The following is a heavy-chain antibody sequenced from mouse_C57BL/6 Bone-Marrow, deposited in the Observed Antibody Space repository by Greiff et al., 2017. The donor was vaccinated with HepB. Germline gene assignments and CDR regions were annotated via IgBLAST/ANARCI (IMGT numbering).Heavy chain of an antibody. D-gene: IGHD1-1*01. CDR2: IHPNSGST. CDR1: GYTFTSYW. Sequence: QVQLQQPGAELVKPGASVKLSCKASGYTFTSYWMHWVKQRPGQGLEWIGMIHPNSGSTNYNEKFKSKATLTVDKSSSTAYMQLSSLTSEDSAVYYCAREHYGSSLYYYAMDYWGQGTSVTVSS. V-gene: IGHV1-64*01. CDR3: AREHYGSSLYYYAMDY. J-gene: IGHJ4*01.